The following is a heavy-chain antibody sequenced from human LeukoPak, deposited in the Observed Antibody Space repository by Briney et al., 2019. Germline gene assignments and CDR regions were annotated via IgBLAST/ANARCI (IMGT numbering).Heavy chain of an antibody. Sequence: ASVKVSCKAFGYTFTSNYMHWVRQAPGQGPEWMGVISPSGGSTTYAQKFQGRVTMTTDTSTSTAYMELRSLRSDDTAVYYCARSGSTNSGYDPLDYWGQGTLVTVSS. D-gene: IGHD5-12*01. CDR1: GYTFTSNY. J-gene: IGHJ4*02. V-gene: IGHV1-46*01. CDR2: ISPSGGST. CDR3: ARSGSTNSGYDPLDY.